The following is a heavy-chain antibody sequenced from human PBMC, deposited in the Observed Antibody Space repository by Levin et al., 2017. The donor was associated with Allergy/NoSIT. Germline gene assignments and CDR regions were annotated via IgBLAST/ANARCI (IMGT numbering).Heavy chain of an antibody. V-gene: IGHV1-2*02. Sequence: GASVKVSCKASGYTFTGYYMHWVRQAPGQGLEWMGWINPNSGGTNYAQKFQGRVTMTRDTSISTAYMELSRLRSDDTAVYYCARPVLLWFGDEYYFDYWGQGTLVTVSS. CDR3: ARPVLLWFGDEYYFDY. D-gene: IGHD3-10*01. CDR1: GYTFTGYY. J-gene: IGHJ4*02. CDR2: INPNSGGT.